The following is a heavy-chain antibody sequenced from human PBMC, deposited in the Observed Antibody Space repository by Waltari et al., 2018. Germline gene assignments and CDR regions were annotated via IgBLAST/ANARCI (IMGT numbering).Heavy chain of an antibody. CDR1: GGSISSGGYY. CDR3: AADYPPVY. CDR2: LYYGGST. D-gene: IGHD4-17*01. V-gene: IGHV4-31*03. Sequence: QVQLQESGPGLVKPSQTLSLTCTVSGGSISSGGYYWSWIRQHPGKGLGGIGYLYYGGSTYYNPSLNGRVTISVATSKNQFSLKLSSVTAADTAVYYCAADYPPVYWGQGTLVTVSS. J-gene: IGHJ4*02.